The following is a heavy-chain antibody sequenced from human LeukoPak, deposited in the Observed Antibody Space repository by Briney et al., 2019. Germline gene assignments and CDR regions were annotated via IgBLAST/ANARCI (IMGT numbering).Heavy chain of an antibody. V-gene: IGHV3-30*18. Sequence: GRSLRLSCAASGLTFSRYGMHWVRPAPGKGLAWVAVISYDGSNKYYAHSVKGRFTISRDNSKNTLYLQMNSLRAEDTAVYYCAKDPEYCSGGSCYSGGWFDPWGQGTLVTVSS. CDR1: GLTFSRYG. J-gene: IGHJ5*02. CDR2: ISYDGSNK. D-gene: IGHD2-15*01. CDR3: AKDPEYCSGGSCYSGGWFDP.